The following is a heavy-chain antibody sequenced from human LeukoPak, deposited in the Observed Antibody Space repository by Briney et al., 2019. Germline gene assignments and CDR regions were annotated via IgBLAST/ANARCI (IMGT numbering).Heavy chain of an antibody. CDR1: GFTFSGYS. J-gene: IGHJ5*02. D-gene: IGHD5-18*01. Sequence: GGSLRLSCAASGFTFSGYSMNWVRQAPGKGLEWVSYINRSSSTIYYADSVKGRFTISRDNAKNSLYLQMNSLRAEDTAVYYCATTAMEAGAFDPWGQGTLVTVSS. CDR3: ATTAMEAGAFDP. V-gene: IGHV3-48*01. CDR2: INRSSSTI.